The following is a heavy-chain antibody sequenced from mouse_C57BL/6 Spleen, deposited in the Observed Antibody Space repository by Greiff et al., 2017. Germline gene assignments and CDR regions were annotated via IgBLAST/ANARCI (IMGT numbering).Heavy chain of an antibody. CDR2: IDPSDSET. V-gene: IGHV1-52*01. Sequence: QVQLQQPGAELVRPGSSVKLSCKASGYTFTSYWMHWVKQRPIQGLEWIGNIDPSDSETHYNQKFKDKATLTVDKSSSTAYMQLSSLTSEDSAVYYWARSGYYYARDYWGQGTSVTVSS. CDR3: ARSGYYYARDY. D-gene: IGHD3-1*01. CDR1: GYTFTSYW. J-gene: IGHJ4*01.